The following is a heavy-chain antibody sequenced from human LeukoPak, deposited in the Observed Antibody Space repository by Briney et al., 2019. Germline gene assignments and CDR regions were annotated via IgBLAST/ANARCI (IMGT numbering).Heavy chain of an antibody. J-gene: IGHJ4*02. V-gene: IGHV4-59*01. CDR2: IYYSGST. CDR3: AAGYYDSSGTFDY. CDR1: GESISGFY. D-gene: IGHD3-22*01. Sequence: PSETLSLTCTVSGESISGFYWTWIRQPPGMGLEWIGYIYYSGSTNYNPSLKSRVTISVDTSKNQFSLKLSSVTAADTAVYYCAAGYYDSSGTFDYWGQGTLVTVSS.